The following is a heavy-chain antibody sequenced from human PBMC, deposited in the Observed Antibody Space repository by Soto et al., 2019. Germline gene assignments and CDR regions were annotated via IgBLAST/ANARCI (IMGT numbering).Heavy chain of an antibody. CDR1: GFTFNNYA. CDR3: AKEISACSAGSFDI. CDR2: ITGSGSVT. J-gene: IGHJ3*02. D-gene: IGHD2-15*01. V-gene: IGHV3-23*01. Sequence: EVQLLESGGALVQPGGSLRLSCAASGFTFNNYALNWVRQAPGRGLEWVSGITGSGSVTFHADSLKGRFTISRDNTKNTIFLQMNGLRAEDTALYYCAKEISACSAGSFDIWGQGTLVTVSS.